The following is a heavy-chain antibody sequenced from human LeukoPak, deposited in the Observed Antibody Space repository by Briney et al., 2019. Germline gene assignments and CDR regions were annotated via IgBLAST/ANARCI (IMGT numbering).Heavy chain of an antibody. J-gene: IGHJ4*02. CDR2: ISSIRSAT. Sequence: PGGSLRLSCADSGFTFSRYSMNWVRQAPGKGLEWGSYISSIRSATYYADSVKDRFTLSRDNTKNPLFLQMNSLRDEDTAVYYCARDPSPTRGITGTTGEAYWGQGTLVTVST. D-gene: IGHD1-20*01. CDR1: GFTFSRYS. CDR3: ARDPSPTRGITGTTGEAY. V-gene: IGHV3-48*02.